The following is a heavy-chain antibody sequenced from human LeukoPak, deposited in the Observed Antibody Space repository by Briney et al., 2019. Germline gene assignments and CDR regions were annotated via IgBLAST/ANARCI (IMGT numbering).Heavy chain of an antibody. CDR1: GYTFSNNY. J-gene: IGHJ3*01. CDR3: ATGHSDACDV. V-gene: IGHV1-46*01. CDR2: INAGGGST. D-gene: IGHD3-10*01. Sequence: ASVKVSCKASGYTFSNNYIHWVRQAPGQGIRWMGIINAGGGSTTYAQKVHGRVTMTRDTSTSTVYMELSTLSSEDTAVYYCATGHSDACDVWGQGTLVTVSS.